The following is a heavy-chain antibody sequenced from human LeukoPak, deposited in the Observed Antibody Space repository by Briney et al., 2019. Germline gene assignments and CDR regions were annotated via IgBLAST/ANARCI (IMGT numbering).Heavy chain of an antibody. Sequence: PSQTLSLTCTVSGGSISSGSYYWSWIRQPAGKGLEWIGRIYTSGSTNYNPSLKSRVTISVDTSKNQFSPKLSSVTAADTAVYYCASTTPHDDYWGQGTLVTVSS. CDR3: ASTTPHDDY. CDR2: IYTSGST. V-gene: IGHV4-61*02. CDR1: GGSISSGSYY. D-gene: IGHD1-26*01. J-gene: IGHJ4*02.